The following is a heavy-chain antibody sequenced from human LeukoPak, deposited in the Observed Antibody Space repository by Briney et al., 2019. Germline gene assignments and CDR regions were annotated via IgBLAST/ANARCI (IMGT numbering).Heavy chain of an antibody. D-gene: IGHD6-25*01. CDR1: GGSISSSNW. Sequence: SETLSLTCAVSGGSISSSNWWSWVRQPPGKGLEWIGEIYHSGGTNYNPSLKSRVTISVDTSKNQFSLKLSSVTAADTAVYYCARAPIVAALQVYFDYWGQGTLVTVSS. J-gene: IGHJ4*02. CDR3: ARAPIVAALQVYFDY. V-gene: IGHV4-4*02. CDR2: IYHSGGT.